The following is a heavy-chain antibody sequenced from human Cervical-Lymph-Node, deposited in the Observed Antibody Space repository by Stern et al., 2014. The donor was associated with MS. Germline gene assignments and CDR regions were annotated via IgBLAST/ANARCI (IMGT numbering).Heavy chain of an antibody. CDR1: GFTFSNYW. Sequence: EVHLVESGGGLVQPGGSLRLSCAASGFTFSNYWLHWVRQAPGKGLVWFSHVNSDGSRTSYADSVKGRFTISGDNAKNTLYLQMNSLRAEDTAVYYCARSWELAFDYWGQGTLVTVSS. D-gene: IGHD1-26*01. J-gene: IGHJ4*02. CDR2: VNSDGSRT. CDR3: ARSWELAFDY. V-gene: IGHV3-74*02.